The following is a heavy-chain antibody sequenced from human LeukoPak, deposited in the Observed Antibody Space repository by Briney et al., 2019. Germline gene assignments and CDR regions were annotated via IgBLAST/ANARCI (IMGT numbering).Heavy chain of an antibody. CDR3: ASLARGGNWFDP. CDR1: GGSFIGYD. J-gene: IGHJ5*02. D-gene: IGHD6-6*01. CDR2: IKHSGGT. Sequence: SGTLSLTCAVYGGSFIGYDWTWIRQPPGKGLEWIGEIKHSGGTNYNPSLKSRVTISVDTSKNQFSLKLSSVTAADTAVYYCASLARGGNWFDPWGQGTLVTVSS. V-gene: IGHV4-34*01.